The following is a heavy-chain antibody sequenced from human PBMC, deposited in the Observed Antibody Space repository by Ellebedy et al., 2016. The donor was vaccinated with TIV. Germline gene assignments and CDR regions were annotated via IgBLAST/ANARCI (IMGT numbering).Heavy chain of an antibody. Sequence: GESLKISCAASGFTFSNYAMSWVRQTPGKGLEWVSGISGSGGSRHYADCVKGRFTISRDNAKNSLYLQMNSLRDEDTAVYYCARRGNYLGDAFDIWGQGAMVIVSS. CDR3: ARRGNYLGDAFDI. V-gene: IGHV3-23*01. CDR2: ISGSGGSR. J-gene: IGHJ3*02. D-gene: IGHD1-26*01. CDR1: GFTFSNYA.